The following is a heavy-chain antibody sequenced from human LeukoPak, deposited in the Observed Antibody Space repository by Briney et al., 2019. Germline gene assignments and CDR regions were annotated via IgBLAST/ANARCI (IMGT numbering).Heavy chain of an antibody. CDR2: MYSSGTT. Sequence: SETLSLTCTVSGDSISRYYWNWIRQPAAKGLEWIGRMYSSGTTHYNPSLKSRVTMSVDSSKNQFSLNLSSVTAADTAVYYCAREGSGRPLDYWGQGTLVTVSS. V-gene: IGHV4-4*07. CDR3: AREGSGRPLDY. D-gene: IGHD1-26*01. J-gene: IGHJ4*02. CDR1: GDSISRYY.